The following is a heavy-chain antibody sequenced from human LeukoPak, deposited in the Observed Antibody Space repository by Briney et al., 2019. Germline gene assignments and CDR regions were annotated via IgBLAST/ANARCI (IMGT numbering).Heavy chain of an antibody. CDR2: INPNNGDT. CDR3: VSDLSGITTTSRGDDY. J-gene: IGHJ4*02. Sequence: ASVKVSCKASGYTFTGYYMYWVRQAPGQGLEWMGRINPNNGDTNYAQKFQGRVTMTRDTSINIAYMELSRLRSDDTAVYYCVSDLSGITTTSRGDDYWGQGTLVTVSS. V-gene: IGHV1-2*06. D-gene: IGHD1-20*01. CDR1: GYTFTGYY.